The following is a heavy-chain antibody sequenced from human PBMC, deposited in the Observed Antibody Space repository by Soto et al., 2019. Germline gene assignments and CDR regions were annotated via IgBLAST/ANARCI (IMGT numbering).Heavy chain of an antibody. CDR2: ISYDGSNK. CDR3: ARENGYSSGWYFSYYGMDV. Sequence: GGSLRLSCAASGFTFSSYAMHWVRQAPGKGLEWVAVISYDGSNKYYADSVKGRFTISRDNSKNTLYLQMNSLRAEDTAVYYCARENGYSSGWYFSYYGMDVWGQGTTVTVSS. D-gene: IGHD6-19*01. V-gene: IGHV3-30-3*01. J-gene: IGHJ6*02. CDR1: GFTFSSYA.